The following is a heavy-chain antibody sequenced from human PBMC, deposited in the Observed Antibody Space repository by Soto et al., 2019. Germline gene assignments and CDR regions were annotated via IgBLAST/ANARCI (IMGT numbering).Heavy chain of an antibody. CDR2: IYPGDSDT. CDR3: AIHKSGGGGYYYYGMDV. D-gene: IGHD2-15*01. V-gene: IGHV5-51*01. CDR1: GYSFTSYW. J-gene: IGHJ6*01. Sequence: PGESLKISCKGSGYSFTSYWIGWVRQMPGKGLEWMGIIYPGDSDTRYSPSFQGQVTISADKSISTAYLQWSSLKASDTAMYFCAIHKSGGGGYYYYGMDVWGQGTMVTVSS.